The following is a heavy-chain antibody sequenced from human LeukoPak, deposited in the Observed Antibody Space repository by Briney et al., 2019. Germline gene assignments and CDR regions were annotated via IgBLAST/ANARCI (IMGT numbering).Heavy chain of an antibody. Sequence: GGSLRLSCAASGFTFSVSAMYWIRQAPGKGLEWVSVINERGDWTNHADSVKGRFTIFRDNSKNTLYPQMNSLRVEDTALYYCAKDWHLGGWGQGTLVTVSS. CDR2: INERGDWT. J-gene: IGHJ4*02. CDR3: AKDWHLGG. D-gene: IGHD1-26*01. V-gene: IGHV3-23*01. CDR1: GFTFSVSA.